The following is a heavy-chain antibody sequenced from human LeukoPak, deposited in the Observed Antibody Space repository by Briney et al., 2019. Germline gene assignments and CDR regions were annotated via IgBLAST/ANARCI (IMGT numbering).Heavy chain of an antibody. Sequence: GGSLRLSCAASGFTYSTYGMCWVRQAPGKGLEWVSSISGSGYTIDYADSVRGRFTISRDNSKNTLYLQLNSLRAEDTALYFCAKDRCGAFCGGDWGQGTLVTVSS. D-gene: IGHD2-21*01. V-gene: IGHV3-23*01. CDR3: AKDRCGAFCGGD. CDR1: GFTYSTYG. CDR2: ISGSGYTI. J-gene: IGHJ4*02.